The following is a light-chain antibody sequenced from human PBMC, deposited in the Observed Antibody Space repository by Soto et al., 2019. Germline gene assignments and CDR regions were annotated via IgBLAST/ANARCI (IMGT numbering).Light chain of an antibody. J-gene: IGKJ5*01. CDR1: QASAAY. CDR2: GAS. Sequence: DFQGTQAPSSLSASLVHSVTITGRASQASAAYMDWYQQKPGRAPKLLIHGASRLQSGVPARFSASGSGTDFTLRLNSLQPEDFVTYYCQQAYSTPFTFGQGTRLEIK. CDR3: QQAYSTPFT. V-gene: IGKV1-39*01.